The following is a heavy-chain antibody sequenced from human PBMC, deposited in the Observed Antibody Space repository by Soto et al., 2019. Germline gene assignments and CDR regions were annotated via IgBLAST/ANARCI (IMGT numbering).Heavy chain of an antibody. CDR2: ISYDGSNK. J-gene: IGHJ6*02. D-gene: IGHD3-22*01. V-gene: IGHV3-30*18. CDR1: GFTFSSYG. Sequence: WGSLRLSCSASGFTFSSYGMHWGRQAPGKGLEWVAVISYDGSNKYYADSVKGRFTISRDNSKNTLYLQMNSLRAEDTAVYYCAKNAYYENGADVWGQGTTVTVSS. CDR3: AKNAYYENGADV.